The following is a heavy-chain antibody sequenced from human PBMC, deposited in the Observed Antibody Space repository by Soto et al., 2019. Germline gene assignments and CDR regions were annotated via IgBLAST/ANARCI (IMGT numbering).Heavy chain of an antibody. Sequence: GGSLRLSCAASGFTFSSYGMHWVRQAPGKGLEWVAVIWYDGSNKYYADSVKGRFTISRDNSKNTLYLQMNSLRAEDTAVYYCARTGGGSYYPYYYGMDVWGQGTTVTVSS. CDR1: GFTFSSYG. D-gene: IGHD1-26*01. V-gene: IGHV3-33*01. J-gene: IGHJ6*02. CDR2: IWYDGSNK. CDR3: ARTGGGSYYPYYYGMDV.